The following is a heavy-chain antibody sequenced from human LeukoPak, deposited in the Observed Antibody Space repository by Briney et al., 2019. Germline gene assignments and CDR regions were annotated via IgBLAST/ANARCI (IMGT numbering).Heavy chain of an antibody. CDR2: INPNSGGT. D-gene: IGHD3-3*01. CDR3: VRGFWSGYRIPYFDY. Sequence: GASVKVSCKASGYTFTGYYMHWVRQAPGQGLEWMGWINPNSGGTNYAQKFQGWVTMTRDTSISTAYMELSRLRSDDTAVYYCVRGFWSGYRIPYFDYWGQGTLVTVSS. J-gene: IGHJ4*02. CDR1: GYTFTGYY. V-gene: IGHV1-2*04.